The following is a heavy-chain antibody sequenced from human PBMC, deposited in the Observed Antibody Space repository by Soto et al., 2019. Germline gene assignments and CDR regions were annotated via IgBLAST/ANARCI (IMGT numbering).Heavy chain of an antibody. J-gene: IGHJ3*02. CDR1: GGTFSSYA. CDR3: ARDMEGIVGAYDAFDI. CDR2: IIPIFGTA. D-gene: IGHD1-26*01. Sequence: QVQLVQSGAEVKKPGSSVKVSCKASGGTFSSYAISWVRPAPGQGLEWMGGIIPIFGTANYAQKFQGRVTITADESTSTAYMELSSLRSEDTAVYYCARDMEGIVGAYDAFDIWGQGTMVTVSS. V-gene: IGHV1-69*12.